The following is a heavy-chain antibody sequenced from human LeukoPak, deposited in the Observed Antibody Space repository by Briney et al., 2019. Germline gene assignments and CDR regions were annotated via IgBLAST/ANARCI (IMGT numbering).Heavy chain of an antibody. D-gene: IGHD3-22*01. CDR2: INHSGGT. CDR1: GGSFSGYY. Sequence: SETLSLTCAVYGGSFSGYYWSWIRQPPGKGLEWIGEINHSGGTNYNPSLKSRVTISVDTSKNQFSLKLSSVTAADTAVYYCARAAYYYDSSGYYSTALYFDYWGQGTLVTVSS. V-gene: IGHV4-34*01. J-gene: IGHJ4*02. CDR3: ARAAYYYDSSGYYSTALYFDY.